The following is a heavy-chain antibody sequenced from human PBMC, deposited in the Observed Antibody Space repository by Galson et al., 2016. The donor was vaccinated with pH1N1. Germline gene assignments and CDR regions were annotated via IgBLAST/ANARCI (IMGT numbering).Heavy chain of an antibody. CDR1: GFTFRTYE. J-gene: IGHJ6*02. CDR2: IHSSGNPT. D-gene: IGHD1-26*01. Sequence: SLRLSCAASGFTFRTYEMHWVRQAPGKGLEWISYIHSSGNPTNYPDSVRGRFTISRDNSKNTLYLQMGSLRAEDMAVYYCARSFAVGARSYYAMDVWGQGTTVSVSS. V-gene: IGHV3-64*02. CDR3: ARSFAVGARSYYAMDV.